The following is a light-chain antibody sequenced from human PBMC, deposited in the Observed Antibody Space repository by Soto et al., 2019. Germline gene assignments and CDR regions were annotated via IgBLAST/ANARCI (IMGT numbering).Light chain of an antibody. J-gene: IGLJ1*01. V-gene: IGLV2-14*01. CDR1: SSDIGGYNY. CDR2: EVS. CDR3: NSYTSSSTLYV. Sequence: QSALTQPASVSGSPGQWITISCAGTSSDIGGYNYVSWYQQLPGKAPKGMIYEVSNRPSGVSNRFSGSKSGNTASLTISGLQAEVEADYYCNSYTSSSTLYVFGSGTKLTVL.